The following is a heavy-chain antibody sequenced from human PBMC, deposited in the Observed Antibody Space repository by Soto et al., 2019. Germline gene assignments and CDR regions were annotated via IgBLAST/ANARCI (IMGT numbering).Heavy chain of an antibody. CDR3: ARDGRFSALRNPFGMDV. J-gene: IGHJ6*02. D-gene: IGHD3-3*01. CDR1: AYSFIIYY. CDR2: INPNGGST. V-gene: IGHV1-46*01. Sequence: ASVKLSCKASAYSFIIYYIHLVKRAPGQGLEWMGIINPNGGSTTYAQKFQGRVTLTRDTSTSTVYMDLSSLTSEDTAIYYCARDGRFSALRNPFGMDVWGQGATVTVSS.